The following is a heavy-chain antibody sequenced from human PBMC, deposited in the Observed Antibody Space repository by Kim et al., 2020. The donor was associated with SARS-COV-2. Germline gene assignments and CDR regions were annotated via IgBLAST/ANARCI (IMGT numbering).Heavy chain of an antibody. Sequence: SETLSLTCTVSGGSISSFYWNWIRQPPGKGLEWIGYIYPSGITNYNPPLKSRLTMSVDTSKNQFSLTLSSVTAADTAVYYCARVSCSSASCSKRGAFDIWGQGTMVPVSS. D-gene: IGHD2-2*01. V-gene: IGHV4-59*13. CDR3: ARVSCSSASCSKRGAFDI. CDR2: IYPSGIT. CDR1: GGSISSFY. J-gene: IGHJ3*02.